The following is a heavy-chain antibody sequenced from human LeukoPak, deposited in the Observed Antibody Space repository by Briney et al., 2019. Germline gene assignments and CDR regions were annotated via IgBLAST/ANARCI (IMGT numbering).Heavy chain of an antibody. V-gene: IGHV1-2*02. CDR2: INPNSGGT. J-gene: IGHJ6*02. D-gene: IGHD6-13*01. CDR1: GYTFTGYY. CDR3: ARAIAAAGTYYYYGMDV. Sequence: ASVKVSCKASGYTFTGYYMHWVRQAPGQGLEWIGWINPNSGGTNYAQKFQGRVTMTRDTSISTAYMELSRLRSDDTAVYYCARAIAAAGTYYYYGMDVWGQGTTVTVSS.